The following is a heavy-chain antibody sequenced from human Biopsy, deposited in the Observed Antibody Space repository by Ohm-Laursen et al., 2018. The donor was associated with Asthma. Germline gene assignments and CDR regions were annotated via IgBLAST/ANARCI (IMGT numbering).Heavy chain of an antibody. CDR3: AKATLGDIGKDY. J-gene: IGHJ4*02. V-gene: IGHV3-9*01. CDR2: ISWNSGSI. Sequence: SLRLSRAASGFTFDDYGMHWVRQAPGKGLAWVSGISWNSGSIGYADSVKGRFTISRDNAKNSLYLQMNSLRVEDTALYYCAKATLGDIGKDYWGQGTLVTVSA. CDR1: GFTFDDYG. D-gene: IGHD2-21*01.